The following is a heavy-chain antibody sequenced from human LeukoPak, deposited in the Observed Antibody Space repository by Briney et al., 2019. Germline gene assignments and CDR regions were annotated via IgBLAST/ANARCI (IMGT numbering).Heavy chain of an antibody. CDR2: IYYSGST. Sequence: LETLSLTCTVSGGSISSYYWSWIRQPPGKGLEWIGYIYYSGSTNYNPSLKSRVTISVDTSKNQFSLKLSSVTAADTAVYYCARDRGYCSSTSCYTRFDYWGQGTLVTVSS. V-gene: IGHV4-59*01. D-gene: IGHD2-2*02. J-gene: IGHJ4*02. CDR1: GGSISSYY. CDR3: ARDRGYCSSTSCYTRFDY.